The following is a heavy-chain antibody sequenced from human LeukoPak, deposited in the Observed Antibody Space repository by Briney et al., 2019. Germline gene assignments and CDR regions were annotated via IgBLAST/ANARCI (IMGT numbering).Heavy chain of an antibody. CDR3: AGGYSVSWYAGY. J-gene: IGHJ4*02. Sequence: GSLRLSCAASGFTFSNYIMNWVRQAPGKGLEWVSSIRSSSTYIYYADSVKGRFTISRDNAKNSLYLQMSSLRAEDTAVYYCAGGYSVSWYAGYWGQGTLVTVSS. V-gene: IGHV3-21*01. D-gene: IGHD6-13*01. CDR2: IRSSSTYI. CDR1: GFTFSNYI.